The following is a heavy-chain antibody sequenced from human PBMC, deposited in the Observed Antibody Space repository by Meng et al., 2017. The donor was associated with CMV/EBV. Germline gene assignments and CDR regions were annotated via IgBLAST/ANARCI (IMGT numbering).Heavy chain of an antibody. D-gene: IGHD3-9*01. CDR2: IYSGGST. CDR1: GFTVSSNY. J-gene: IGHJ4*02. CDR3: ARGTNDWSGVDY. Sequence: GESLKISCAASGFTVSSNYMSWVRQAPGKGLEWVSVIYSGGSTYYADSVKGRFIISRDNAKNTLYLQMDSLRADDSAVYYCARGTNDWSGVDYWGQGSPVTVSS. V-gene: IGHV3-53*01.